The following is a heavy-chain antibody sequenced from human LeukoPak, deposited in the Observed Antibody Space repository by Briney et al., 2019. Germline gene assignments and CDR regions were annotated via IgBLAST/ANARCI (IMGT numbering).Heavy chain of an antibody. V-gene: IGHV1-18*03. CDR1: GYTFTSYG. D-gene: IGHD6-13*01. J-gene: IGHJ4*02. CDR2: ISAYSGNT. Sequence: GASVKVSCKASGYTFTSYGISWVRQAPGQGLEWMGWISAYSGNTNYAQKLQGRVTMTTDTSASTAYMELSSLRSEDMAVYYCARGIGSSWYHYYFDYWGQGTLVTVSS. CDR3: ARGIGSSWYHYYFDY.